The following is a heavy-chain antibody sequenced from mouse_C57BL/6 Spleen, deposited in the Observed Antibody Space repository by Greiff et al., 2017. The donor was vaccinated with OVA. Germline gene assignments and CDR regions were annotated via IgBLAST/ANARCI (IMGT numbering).Heavy chain of an antibody. Sequence: EVQLQQSGPELVKPGASVKISCKASGYTFTDYYMNWVKQSHGKSLEWIGDINPNNGGTSYNQKFKGKATLTVDKSSSTAYMELRSLTSDDSAVYYCARHYGSSLYYFDYWGQGTTRTVSS. CDR2: INPNNGGT. CDR1: GYTFTDYY. CDR3: ARHYGSSLYYFDY. D-gene: IGHD1-1*01. V-gene: IGHV1-26*01. J-gene: IGHJ2*01.